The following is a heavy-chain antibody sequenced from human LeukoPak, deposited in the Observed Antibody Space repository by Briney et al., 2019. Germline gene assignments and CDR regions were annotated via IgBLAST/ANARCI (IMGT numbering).Heavy chain of an antibody. CDR2: IRYDGNNK. CDR1: GFTFRSYG. Sequence: PGGSLRLSCAASGFTFRSYGMHWVRQAPGKGLEWVAFIRYDGNNKYYADSVKGRFTISRDNSKNTVYLQMNSLRAEDTAVYYCARDLGQYYDTSDNWFDPWGQGTLVTVSS. CDR3: ARDLGQYYDTSDNWFDP. J-gene: IGHJ5*02. V-gene: IGHV3-30*02. D-gene: IGHD3-22*01.